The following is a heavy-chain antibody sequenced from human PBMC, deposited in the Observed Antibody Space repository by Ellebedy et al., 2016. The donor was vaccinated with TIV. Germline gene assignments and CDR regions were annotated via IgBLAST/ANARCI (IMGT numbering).Heavy chain of an antibody. J-gene: IGHJ3*02. CDR2: FDPEDGET. CDR1: GYTLTELS. Sequence: AASVKVSCKVSGYTLTELSMHWVRQAPGKGLEWMGGFDPEDGETIYAQKFQGRVTMTEDTSTDTAYMERSSLRSEDTAVYYCATDLRYCSNDVCFKRYDAFDIWGQGTMVTVSS. V-gene: IGHV1-24*01. D-gene: IGHD2-8*01. CDR3: ATDLRYCSNDVCFKRYDAFDI.